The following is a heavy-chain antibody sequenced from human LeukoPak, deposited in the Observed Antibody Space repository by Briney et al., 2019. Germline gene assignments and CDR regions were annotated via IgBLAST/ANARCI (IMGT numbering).Heavy chain of an antibody. Sequence: GGSLRLSCAASGVTLSNYAMSWARQAPGKGLEWVSGISSSGSGGNTYYADSVKGRFTISRDSSKNTLFLHMNTLRAEDTAIYYCAEDRTVGASYWYFDLWGRGTLVTVSS. CDR2: ISSSGSGGNT. J-gene: IGHJ2*01. CDR1: GVTLSNYA. V-gene: IGHV3-23*01. D-gene: IGHD1-26*01. CDR3: AEDRTVGASYWYFDL.